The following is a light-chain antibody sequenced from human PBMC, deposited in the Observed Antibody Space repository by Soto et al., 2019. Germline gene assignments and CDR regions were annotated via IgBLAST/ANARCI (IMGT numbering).Light chain of an antibody. CDR2: GAS. V-gene: IGKV3-15*01. CDR3: QQYDKWPRWT. J-gene: IGKJ1*01. Sequence: IVMTQSQATISVSPRETATLSCSSSQSVNRKVAWYQQKPGQAPRLLIYGASTGATDIPDRFSGSGSGTEFTLTISSLQSEDFAVYYCQQYDKWPRWTFGQGTKVDIK. CDR1: QSVNRK.